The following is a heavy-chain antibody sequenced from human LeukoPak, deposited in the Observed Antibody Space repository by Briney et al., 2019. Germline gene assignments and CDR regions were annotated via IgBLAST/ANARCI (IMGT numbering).Heavy chain of an antibody. Sequence: SETLSLTCTVSGGSISSYYWSWIRQPPGKGLEWIGCIYYSGSTNYNPSLKSRVTISVDTSKSQFSLKLSSVTAADTAVYYCARDEGGGSSSDIWGQGTMVTVSS. V-gene: IGHV4-59*12. CDR1: GGSISSYY. D-gene: IGHD6-13*01. CDR3: ARDEGGGSSSDI. CDR2: IYYSGST. J-gene: IGHJ3*02.